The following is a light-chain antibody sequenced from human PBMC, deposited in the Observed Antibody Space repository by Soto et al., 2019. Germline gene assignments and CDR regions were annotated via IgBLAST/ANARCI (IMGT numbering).Light chain of an antibody. CDR2: EVN. CDR1: SSDVGGYNY. J-gene: IGLJ2*01. CDR3: SSYAGISHL. V-gene: IGLV2-8*01. Sequence: QSALTQPPSASGSPGQSVTISCTGTSSDVGGYNYVSWYQQHPGKAPKLMIYEVNKRPSGVPDRFSGSKSGNTASLTVSGLQAEDDADYYSSSYAGISHLFGGGTKLTVL.